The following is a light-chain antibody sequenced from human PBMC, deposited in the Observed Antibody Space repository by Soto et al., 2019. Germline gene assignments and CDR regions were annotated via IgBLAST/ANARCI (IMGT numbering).Light chain of an antibody. Sequence: QSALTQPRSVSGSPGQSVTVSGTGTSSVVGGYNYVSWYQQHPGKAPKLMIYDVSKRPSGVPDRFSGSKSGNTASLTISGLQAEDEADYYCCSYAGSYTVVFGTGTKVTVL. CDR2: DVS. V-gene: IGLV2-11*01. CDR1: SSVVGGYNY. CDR3: CSYAGSYTVV. J-gene: IGLJ1*01.